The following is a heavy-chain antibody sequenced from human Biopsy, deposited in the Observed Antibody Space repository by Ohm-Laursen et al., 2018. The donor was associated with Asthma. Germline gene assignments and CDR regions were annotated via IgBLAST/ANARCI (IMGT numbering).Heavy chain of an antibody. CDR3: VRGSSSWHHGPFHYYYGLDV. CDR1: SGSGGYMRSGNCY. Sequence: SDTLSLTCSLSSGSGGYMRSGNCYWGWIRQPPGKGLEWIGSIYYSGTTYYNPSLESRVTVSPDTSKDQFSLKLTSVTAADTAVYYCVRGSSSWHHGPFHYYYGLDVWGQGTTATVSS. D-gene: IGHD6-13*01. V-gene: IGHV4-39*01. J-gene: IGHJ6*02. CDR2: IYYSGTT.